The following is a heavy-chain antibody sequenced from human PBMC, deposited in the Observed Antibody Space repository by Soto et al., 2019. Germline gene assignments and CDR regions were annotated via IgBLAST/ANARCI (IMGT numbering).Heavy chain of an antibody. CDR3: VKESRAVPAKEHFDF. CDR2: ISGSGGST. Sequence: GGSPRLSCAASGFTFSSYAMSWVRQAPGKGLEWVSAISGSGGSTYYADSVKGRLTISRDNSKNTVYLQMNSLTAEDTAIYYCVKESRAVPAKEHFDFWGQGTRVTVSS. J-gene: IGHJ4*02. V-gene: IGHV3-23*01. CDR1: GFTFSSYA. D-gene: IGHD6-19*01.